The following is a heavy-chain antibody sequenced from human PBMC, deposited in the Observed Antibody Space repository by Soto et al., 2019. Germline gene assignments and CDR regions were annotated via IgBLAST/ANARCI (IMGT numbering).Heavy chain of an antibody. CDR3: ARDGSGYSESWFDP. CDR2: IWYDGSNK. Sequence: GGSLRLSCAASGFTFSSYGMHWVRQAPGKGLEWVAVIWYDGSNKYYADSVKGRFTISRDNSKNTLYLQMNSLRAEDTAVYYCARDGSGYSESWFDPWGQGTLVTVSS. J-gene: IGHJ5*02. V-gene: IGHV3-33*01. D-gene: IGHD5-18*01. CDR1: GFTFSSYG.